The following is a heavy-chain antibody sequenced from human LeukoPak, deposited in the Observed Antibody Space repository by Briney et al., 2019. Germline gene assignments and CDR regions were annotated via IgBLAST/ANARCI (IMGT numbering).Heavy chain of an antibody. D-gene: IGHD3-22*01. CDR1: GGSISSGGYS. J-gene: IGHJ4*02. V-gene: IGHV4-30-2*01. Sequence: SQTLSLTCAVSGGSISSGGYSWSWIRQPPGKGLEWIGYIYHSGSTYYNPSLKSRVTISVDRSKNQFSLKLSSVTAADTAVYYRARESFYSSGYYSWGQGTLVTVSS. CDR3: ARESFYSSGYYS. CDR2: IYHSGST.